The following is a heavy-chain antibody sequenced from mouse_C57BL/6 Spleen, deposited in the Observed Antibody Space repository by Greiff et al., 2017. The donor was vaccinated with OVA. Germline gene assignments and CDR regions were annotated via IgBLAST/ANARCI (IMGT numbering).Heavy chain of an antibody. D-gene: IGHD1-1*01. J-gene: IGHJ4*01. Sequence: EVKLMESGAELVKPGASVKLSCTASGFNIKDYYMHWVKQRTEQGLAWIGRIDPEDGDTKYAPKFQGKATLTADTSSNTAYLQLSSLTSEDTAVYYCATPITTVVASKAMDYWGQGTSVTVSS. V-gene: IGHV14-2*01. CDR3: ATPITTVVASKAMDY. CDR2: IDPEDGDT. CDR1: GFNIKDYY.